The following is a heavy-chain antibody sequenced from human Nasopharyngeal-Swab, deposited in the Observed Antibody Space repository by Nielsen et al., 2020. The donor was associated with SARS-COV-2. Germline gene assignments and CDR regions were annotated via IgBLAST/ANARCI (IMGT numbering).Heavy chain of an antibody. J-gene: IGHJ4*02. CDR3: ALLLEWLSPVGYFDY. CDR1: GYSISSGYY. Sequence: SETLSLTCTVSGYSISSGYYWGWIRQPPGKGLEWIGSIYRSGSTYYNPSLKSRVTISVDTSKNQFSLKLSSVTAADTAVYYCALLLEWLSPVGYFDYWGQGTLVTVSS. CDR2: IYRSGST. V-gene: IGHV4-38-2*02. D-gene: IGHD3-3*01.